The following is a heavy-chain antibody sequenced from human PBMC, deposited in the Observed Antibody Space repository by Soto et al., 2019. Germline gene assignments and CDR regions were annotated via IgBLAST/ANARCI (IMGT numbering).Heavy chain of an antibody. CDR2: IKEDGSEK. J-gene: IGHJ4*02. CDR1: GFTFSPYW. V-gene: IGHV3-7*03. Sequence: GGSLRLSCAASGFTFSPYWMTWVRQAPGKGLEWVANIKEDGSEKYYVDSVKGRFTISRDNAKNSLYVEMNSLRVEDTAVYYCARDGISGTIDFRRQGALVTVSS. D-gene: IGHD1-20*01. CDR3: ARDGISGTIDF.